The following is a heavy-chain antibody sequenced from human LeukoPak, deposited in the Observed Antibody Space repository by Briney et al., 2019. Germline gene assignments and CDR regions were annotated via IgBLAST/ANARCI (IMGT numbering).Heavy chain of an antibody. CDR3: ARTPSRAYCYDSSGYFDY. D-gene: IGHD3-22*01. Sequence: SETLSLTCTVSGGSISSYYWSWIRQPPGKGLEWIGYIYTSGSTNYNPSLESRVTISVDTSKNQFSLKLSSVTAADTAVYYCARTPSRAYCYDSSGYFDYWGQGTLVTVSS. CDR2: IYTSGST. J-gene: IGHJ4*02. CDR1: GGSISSYY. V-gene: IGHV4-4*09.